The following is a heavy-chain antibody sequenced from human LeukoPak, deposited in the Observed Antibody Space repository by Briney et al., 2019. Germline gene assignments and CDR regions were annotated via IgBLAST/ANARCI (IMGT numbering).Heavy chain of an antibody. Sequence: GGSLRLSCAASGFTFSSYGMHWVRQAPGKGLEWVAVIWYDESNKYYADSVKGRFTISRDNSKNTLYLQMNSLRAEDTAVYYCARAPPHDHTLDYWGQGTLVTVSS. CDR1: GFTFSSYG. CDR2: IWYDESNK. V-gene: IGHV3-33*01. J-gene: IGHJ4*02. D-gene: IGHD1-14*01. CDR3: ARAPPHDHTLDY.